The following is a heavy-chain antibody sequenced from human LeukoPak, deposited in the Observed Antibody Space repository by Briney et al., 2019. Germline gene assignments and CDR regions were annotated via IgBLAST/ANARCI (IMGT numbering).Heavy chain of an antibody. J-gene: IGHJ4*02. Sequence: GASVKVSCKASGYTFTSYGISWVRQAPGQGLEWMGWSSAYNGNTNYAQKLQGRVTMTTDTSTSTAYMELRSLRSDDTAVYYCARGMAIAAAALPDYWGQGTLVTVSS. CDR3: ARGMAIAAAALPDY. CDR1: GYTFTSYG. CDR2: SSAYNGNT. V-gene: IGHV1-18*01. D-gene: IGHD6-13*01.